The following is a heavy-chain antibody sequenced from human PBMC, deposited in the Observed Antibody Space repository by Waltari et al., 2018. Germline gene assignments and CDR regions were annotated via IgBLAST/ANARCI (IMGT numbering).Heavy chain of an antibody. D-gene: IGHD4-17*01. J-gene: IGHJ4*02. CDR2: IIPMDGVT. Sequence: QVQLVQSAAEVKEPGSSVQVSCTASRGTFGIYGFPWLRQAPGQGLGWMGRIIPMDGVTNYAKKFQGRVTISADKSTYTAYMDLSSLTSEDTAVYFCARDLGTTVTEPYFDSWGQGTLVTVSS. V-gene: IGHV1-69*09. CDR3: ARDLGTTVTEPYFDS. CDR1: RGTFGIYG.